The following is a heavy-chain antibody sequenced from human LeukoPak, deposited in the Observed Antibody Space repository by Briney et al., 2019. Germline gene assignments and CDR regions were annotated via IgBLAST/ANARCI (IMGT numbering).Heavy chain of an antibody. J-gene: IGHJ3*02. CDR1: GGTFSSYA. CDR3: ARDVPAAARGAFDI. D-gene: IGHD2-2*01. Sequence: GASVKVSCKASGGTFSSYAISWVRQAPGQGLEWMGGIIPIFGTANYAQKFQGRVTITADESTSTAYMELSSLRSEDTAVYYCARDVPAAARGAFDIWGQGTMVTVSS. V-gene: IGHV1-69*13. CDR2: IIPIFGTA.